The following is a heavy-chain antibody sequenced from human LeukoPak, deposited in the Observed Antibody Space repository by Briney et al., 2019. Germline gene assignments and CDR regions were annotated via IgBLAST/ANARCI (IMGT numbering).Heavy chain of an antibody. D-gene: IGHD3-10*01. J-gene: IGHJ4*02. CDR1: GFTFSNYV. V-gene: IGHV3-23*01. Sequence: GGSLRLSCAASGFTFSNYVMSWVRQAPGKGLEWVSAISSSGRSTYYADSVKGRFAISRDNSKSTLYLQMNSLRAEDTAVYYCAKRVLDYWGQGTLVTVSS. CDR2: ISSSGRST. CDR3: AKRVLDY.